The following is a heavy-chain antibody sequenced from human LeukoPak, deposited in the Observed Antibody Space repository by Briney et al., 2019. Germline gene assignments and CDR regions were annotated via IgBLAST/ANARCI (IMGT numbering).Heavy chain of an antibody. V-gene: IGHV1-18*01. D-gene: IGHD6-25*01. J-gene: IGHJ4*02. Sequence: ASVEVSCKASGYTFTSYGISWVRQATGQGLEWMGWISAYNGNTNYAQKLQGRVTMTTDTSTSTAYMELRSLISDDTAVYYCARDSGGQRLFDYWGQGTLVTVSS. CDR1: GYTFTSYG. CDR2: ISAYNGNT. CDR3: ARDSGGQRLFDY.